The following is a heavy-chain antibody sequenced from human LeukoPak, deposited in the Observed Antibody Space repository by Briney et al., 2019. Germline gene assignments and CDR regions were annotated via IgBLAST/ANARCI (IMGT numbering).Heavy chain of an antibody. CDR3: ARLHVYYYGWFDP. V-gene: IGHV4-34*01. CDR2: VYHTGKT. D-gene: IGHD3-10*01. CDR1: GGSFSGYY. Sequence: SETLSLTCAVYGGSFSGYYWSWIRQPPGKGLEWIGSVYHTGKTYYNPSLKNRVTISVETSKNHFSLRVRSVTAADTAIYYCARLHVYYYGWFDPWGQGILVTVSS. J-gene: IGHJ5*02.